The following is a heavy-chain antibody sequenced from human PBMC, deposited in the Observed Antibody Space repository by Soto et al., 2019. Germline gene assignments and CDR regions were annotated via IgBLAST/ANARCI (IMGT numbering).Heavy chain of an antibody. D-gene: IGHD3-22*01. CDR3: ARGYYYDTSGYYSAFDI. Sequence: SETLSLTCTVSGGSISSDYWSWIRQPPGKGLERVGYVYNNGGTKYNPSLKSRVTISVDASNNRFSLKLTSVTAADTAVYYCARGYYYDTSGYYSAFDIWGQGTMVTVSS. CDR1: GGSISSDY. CDR2: VYNNGGT. J-gene: IGHJ3*02. V-gene: IGHV4-59*01.